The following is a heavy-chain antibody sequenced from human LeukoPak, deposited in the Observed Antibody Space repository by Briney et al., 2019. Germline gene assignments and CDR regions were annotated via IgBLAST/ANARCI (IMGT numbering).Heavy chain of an antibody. CDR1: GGSFSGYY. J-gene: IGHJ6*02. CDR2: INHSGST. CDR3: ARARVAGTRYYYYYYGMDV. D-gene: IGHD6-19*01. Sequence: SETLSLTCAVYGGSFSGYYWSWIRQPPGKGLEWIGEINHSGSTNYNPSLKSRVTISVGTSKNQFSLKLSSVTAADTAVYYCARARVAGTRYYYYYYGMDVWGQGTTVTVSS. V-gene: IGHV4-34*01.